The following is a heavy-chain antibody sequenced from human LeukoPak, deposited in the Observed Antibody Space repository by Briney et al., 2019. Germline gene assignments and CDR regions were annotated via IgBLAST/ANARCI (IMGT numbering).Heavy chain of an antibody. CDR2: INTYSGNR. D-gene: IGHD6-19*01. CDR3: ARQAGGYSSGWFQFHFDY. J-gene: IGHJ4*02. CDR1: GYTFTSYG. Sequence: ASVKVSCKASGYTFTSYGISWVRQAPGQGLEWMGWINTYSGNRNYAQKVQGRVTMTTDTSTSTAYMELTSLRSDDTAVCYCARQAGGYSSGWFQFHFDYWGQGTLVTVSS. V-gene: IGHV1-18*04.